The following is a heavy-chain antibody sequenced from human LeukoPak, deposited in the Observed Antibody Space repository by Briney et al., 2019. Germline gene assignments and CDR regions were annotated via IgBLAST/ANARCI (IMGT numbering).Heavy chain of an antibody. CDR1: GFTFSSYG. J-gene: IGHJ6*03. D-gene: IGHD3-22*01. CDR2: IRYDGSNK. CDR3: AKADQTYYYDSSGYYYPYYYYYMDV. Sequence: GGSLRLSCAASGFTFSSYGMHWVRQAPGKGLEWVAFIRYDGSNKYHADSVKGRFTISRDNSKNTLYLQMNSLRAEDTAVYYCAKADQTYYYDSSGYYYPYYYYYMDVWGKGTTVTVSS. V-gene: IGHV3-30*02.